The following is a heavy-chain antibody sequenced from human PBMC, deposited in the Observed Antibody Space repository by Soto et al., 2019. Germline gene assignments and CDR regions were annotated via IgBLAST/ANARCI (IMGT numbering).Heavy chain of an antibody. J-gene: IGHJ4*02. CDR3: ARGVGRAAAGY. CDR2: IYYSGST. CDR1: GGSISSYY. V-gene: IGHV4-59*01. Sequence: SLTCTVSGGSISSYYWSWIRQPPGKGLEWIGYIYYSGSTNYNPSLKSRVTISVDTSKNQFSLKLSSVTAADTAVYYCARGVGRAAAGYWGQGTLVTV. D-gene: IGHD6-13*01.